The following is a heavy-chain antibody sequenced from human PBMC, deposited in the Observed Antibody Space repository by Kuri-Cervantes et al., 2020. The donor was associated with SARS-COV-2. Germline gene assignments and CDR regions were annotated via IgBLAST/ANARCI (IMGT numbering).Heavy chain of an antibody. CDR1: GFPFNHAW. CDR3: STFPTVVGYYYNAVDV. CDR2: IKSKSDGETT. V-gene: IGHV3-15*01. D-gene: IGHD4-23*01. Sequence: GGSLRLSCAASGFPFNHAWMNWVRQVPGKGLEWVGRIKSKSDGETTDYAAPVQGRFTISRDDSKNTLYLQMNILKAEDTAVYYCSTFPTVVGYYYNAVDVWGQGITVTFSS. J-gene: IGHJ6*02.